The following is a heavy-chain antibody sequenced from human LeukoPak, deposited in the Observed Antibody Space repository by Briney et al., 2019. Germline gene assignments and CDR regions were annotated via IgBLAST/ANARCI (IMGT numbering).Heavy chain of an antibody. CDR1: GYTFTSNY. Sequence: ASVKVSCKAFGYTFTSNYMHWVRQAPGQGPEWMGVISPSGGSTTYAQKFQGRVTITADKSTSTAYMELSSLRSEDTAVYYCARVPLGLERDGHTNWFDPWGQGTLVTVSS. CDR3: ARVPLGLERDGHTNWFDP. J-gene: IGHJ5*02. CDR2: ISPSGGST. V-gene: IGHV1-46*01. D-gene: IGHD5-24*01.